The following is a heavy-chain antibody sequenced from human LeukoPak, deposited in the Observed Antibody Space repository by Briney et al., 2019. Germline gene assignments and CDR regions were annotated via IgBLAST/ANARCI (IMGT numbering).Heavy chain of an antibody. CDR2: IYSGGST. CDR1: GFTVSSNY. CDR3: ARVGSLVRVTVLDAFDI. J-gene: IGHJ3*02. V-gene: IGHV3-66*01. Sequence: GGSLRLSCAASGFTVSSNYMSWVRQAPGKGLEWVSVIYSGGSTYYAASVNGRFTIYRDNSKNMLYLQMNSLRAEDTAVYYCARVGSLVRVTVLDAFDIWGQGTMVTVSS. D-gene: IGHD1-26*01.